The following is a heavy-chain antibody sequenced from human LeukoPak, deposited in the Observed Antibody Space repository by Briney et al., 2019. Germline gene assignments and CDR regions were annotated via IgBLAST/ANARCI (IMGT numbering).Heavy chain of an antibody. Sequence: GGSLRLSCAASRFTFGSYAMSWVRQAPGEGLEWVSAISDSGDSTYYVDSVKGRFTISRDNSKNTLYLQMNSLRAEDTAVYYCASILATPSADYWGQGTLVTVSS. V-gene: IGHV3-23*01. J-gene: IGHJ4*02. D-gene: IGHD3-3*02. CDR1: RFTFGSYA. CDR2: ISDSGDST. CDR3: ASILATPSADY.